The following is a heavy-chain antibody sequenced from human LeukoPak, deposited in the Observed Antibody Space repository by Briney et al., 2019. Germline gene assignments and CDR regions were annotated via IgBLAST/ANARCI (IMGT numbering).Heavy chain of an antibody. D-gene: IGHD3-10*01. J-gene: IGHJ6*03. V-gene: IGHV4-59*01. Sequence: SETLSLTCTVSGGSISSYYWSWIRQPPGKGLEWIGYIYYSGSTNYNPSLKSRVTISVDTSKNQFSLKLSSVTAADTAVYYCARTYYGSGSYVYYYYMDVWGKGTTVTVSS. CDR1: GGSISSYY. CDR2: IYYSGST. CDR3: ARTYYGSGSYVYYYYMDV.